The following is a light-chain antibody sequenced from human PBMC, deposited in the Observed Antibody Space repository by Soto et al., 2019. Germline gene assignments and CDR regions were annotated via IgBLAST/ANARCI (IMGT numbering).Light chain of an antibody. J-gene: IGKJ1*01. CDR2: DAS. V-gene: IGKV1-5*01. CDR1: QSISPW. CDR3: QQYHSYSLT. Sequence: DIQIPQSPSTLSASVRARVTITCRASQSISPWLAWYQQKPGKAPKLLIYDASSLESGVPSRFSGSGSGTEFTLTISSLQPDDFATYYCQQYHSYSLTFGQGTKVDIK.